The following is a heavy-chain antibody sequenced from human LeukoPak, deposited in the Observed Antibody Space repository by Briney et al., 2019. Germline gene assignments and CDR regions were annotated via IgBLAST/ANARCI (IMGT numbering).Heavy chain of an antibody. D-gene: IGHD1-26*01. CDR3: ARTLTYSGSYYVDY. CDR2: INHSGST. J-gene: IGHJ4*02. CDR1: GGSISSYY. V-gene: IGHV4-34*01. Sequence: SETLSLTCTVSGGSISSYYWSWIRQPPGKGLEWTGEINHSGSTNYNPSLKSRVTISVDTSKNQFSLKLSSVTAADTAVYYCARTLTYSGSYYVDYWGQGTLVTVSS.